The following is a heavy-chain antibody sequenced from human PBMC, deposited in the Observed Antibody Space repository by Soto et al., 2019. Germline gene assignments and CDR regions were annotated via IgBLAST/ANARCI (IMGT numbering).Heavy chain of an antibody. D-gene: IGHD2-2*03. CDR2: IIHSGIT. J-gene: IGHJ6*02. Sequence: QVQLQQWGAGLLKPSETLSLTCVVNGGSFSGYYWSWVRLPPGKGLEWIGEIIHSGITDSNPSLKGRVTKSVAGSRSQFSLNLTSVTAADTAVYFCARARSSVPSRRGIGYYGTDVWGHGTTVTVSS. CDR1: GGSFSGYY. CDR3: ARARSSVPSRRGIGYYGTDV. V-gene: IGHV4-34*12.